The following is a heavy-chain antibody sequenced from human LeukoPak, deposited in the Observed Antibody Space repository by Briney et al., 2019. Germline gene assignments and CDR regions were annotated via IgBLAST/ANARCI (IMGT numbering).Heavy chain of an antibody. V-gene: IGHV4-4*02. CDR3: ARGSIMVRGPPDY. CDR1: GGSISNTNW. Sequence: SGTLSLTCDVSGGSISNTNWWSWVRQPPGQGLEWIGEVSLAGQTNYNPSLKSRVTISVDKSKNQFSLKLSSVTAADTAVYYCARGSIMVRGPPDYWGQGTLVTVSS. CDR2: VSLAGQT. D-gene: IGHD3-10*01. J-gene: IGHJ4*02.